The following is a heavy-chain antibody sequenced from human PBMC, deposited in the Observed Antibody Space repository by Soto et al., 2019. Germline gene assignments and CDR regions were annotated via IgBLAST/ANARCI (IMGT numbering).Heavy chain of an antibody. Sequence: ELQLVASGGGLVQPGGSLRLSCAASGFTVSNNYLRWVRQAPGKGLEWVSLIYSGGDTYYADSVKGRFTISRDNSKNTLYLQMNSLRAEDTDVYYCARDGTYNWVGGQGILVTVSS. CDR2: IYSGGDT. J-gene: IGHJ4*02. CDR1: GFTVSNNY. CDR3: ARDGTYNWV. D-gene: IGHD1-1*01. V-gene: IGHV3-66*01.